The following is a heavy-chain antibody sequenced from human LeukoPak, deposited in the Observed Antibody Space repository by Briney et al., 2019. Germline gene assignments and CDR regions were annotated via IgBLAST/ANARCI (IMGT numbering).Heavy chain of an antibody. CDR2: IYYSGST. Sequence: SETLSLTCTVAGGSISSGGYYWSWIRQHPGKGLVWIGYIYYSGSTYYNPSLKSRVTISVDTSKNQFSLKLSSVTAADTAVYYCARGDYDFWSGYPSPDYYHYGMDVWGQGTTVTVSS. V-gene: IGHV4-31*03. CDR3: ARGDYDFWSGYPSPDYYHYGMDV. D-gene: IGHD3-3*01. CDR1: GGSISSGGYY. J-gene: IGHJ6*02.